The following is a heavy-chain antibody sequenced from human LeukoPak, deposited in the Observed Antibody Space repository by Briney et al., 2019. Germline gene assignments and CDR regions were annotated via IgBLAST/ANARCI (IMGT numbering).Heavy chain of an antibody. J-gene: IGHJ4*02. CDR2: ISSSGSTI. CDR3: AREKQQLGFDY. D-gene: IGHD6-13*01. CDR1: GFTFSSYE. V-gene: IGHV3-48*03. Sequence: GGSLRLSCAASGFTFSSYEMNWVRQAPGKGLEWVSYISSSGSTIYYADSVKGRFTISRDNSKNTLYLQMNSLRAEDTAVYYCAREKQQLGFDYWGQGTLVTVSS.